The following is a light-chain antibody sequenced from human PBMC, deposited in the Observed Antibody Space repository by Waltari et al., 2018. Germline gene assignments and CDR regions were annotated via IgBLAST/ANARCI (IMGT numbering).Light chain of an antibody. J-gene: IGKJ1*01. CDR3: QKYGTLPAT. CDR1: QGISKY. CDR2: DAS. V-gene: IGKV3-20*01. Sequence: SCRASQGISKYLAWYQQKPGQAPTLLIFDASSRATGIPDRFSGSWSGTDFSLTISRLEPEDVAVYYCQKYGTLPATFGQGTKVEIK.